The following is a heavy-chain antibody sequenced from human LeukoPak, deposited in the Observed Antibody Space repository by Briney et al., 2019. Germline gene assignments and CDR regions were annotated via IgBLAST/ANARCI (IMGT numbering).Heavy chain of an antibody. J-gene: IGHJ4*02. D-gene: IGHD1-14*01. V-gene: IGHV4-59*01. Sequence: PSETLSLTCTVSGGSINGYYWSWIRLPPGKGLEWIGYMYSSGSTNYNPSLRSRVAISVDTSKSQFSLKLDSVTAADSAVYYCVRGRVVGNTGYYFDYWGQGVLVTVSS. CDR1: GGSINGYY. CDR2: MYSSGST. CDR3: VRGRVVGNTGYYFDY.